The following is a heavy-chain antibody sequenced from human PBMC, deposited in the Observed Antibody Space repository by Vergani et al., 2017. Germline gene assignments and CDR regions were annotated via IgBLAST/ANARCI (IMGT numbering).Heavy chain of an antibody. V-gene: IGHV3-33*01. CDR3: ARGGSPYYYDSSGYSPPSYGMDV. CDR2: IWYDGSKK. J-gene: IGHJ6*02. Sequence: QVQLVESGGGVVQPGRSLRLSCAASGFTFSSHGMHWVRQGPGKGLEWVAVIWYDGSKKYYADSVKGRFTISRDNSKNTLYLQMNSLRAEDTAVYYCARGGSPYYYDSSGYSPPSYGMDVWGQGTTVTVSS. D-gene: IGHD3-22*01. CDR1: GFTFSSHG.